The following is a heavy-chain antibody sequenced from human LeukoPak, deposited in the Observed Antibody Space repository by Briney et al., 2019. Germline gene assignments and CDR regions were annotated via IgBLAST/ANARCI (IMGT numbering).Heavy chain of an antibody. V-gene: IGHV3-23*01. CDR1: GFTFSSYA. Sequence: GGSLRLSCAASGFTFSSYAMSWVRQAPGKGLEWVSAISGSGGSTYYADSVKGRFTISRDNSKNTLYLQMSSLRAEDTAVYYCARGSRYCSGTSCSNQYSHYYGMDVWGQGITVTVSS. J-gene: IGHJ6*02. CDR2: ISGSGGST. D-gene: IGHD2-2*01. CDR3: ARGSRYCSGTSCSNQYSHYYGMDV.